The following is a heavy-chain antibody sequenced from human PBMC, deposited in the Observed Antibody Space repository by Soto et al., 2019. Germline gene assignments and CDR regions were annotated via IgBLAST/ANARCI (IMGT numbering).Heavy chain of an antibody. CDR2: IYYSGST. CDR1: GGSISSYY. CDR3: ATIGYCSGGSCHDY. D-gene: IGHD2-15*01. J-gene: IGHJ4*02. V-gene: IGHV4-59*01. Sequence: QVQLQESGPGLVKPSETLSLTCTVSGGSISSYYWSWIRQPPGKGLEWIGYIYYSGSTNYNPSLKSRVTISVDTSKNQFSVKLSSVTAADTAVYYCATIGYCSGGSCHDYWGQGTLVTVSS.